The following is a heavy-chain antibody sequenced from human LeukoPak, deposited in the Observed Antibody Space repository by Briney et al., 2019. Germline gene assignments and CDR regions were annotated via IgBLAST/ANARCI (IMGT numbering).Heavy chain of an antibody. Sequence: PSETLSLTCTVSGGSISSSSYYWGWLRQPPGKGLEWIGSIYYSGSTYYNPSLKSRVTLSVDTSKNQFSLNLSSVTAADTAVYYCARDRDNSRWYSWFDPWGQGTLVTVSS. CDR1: GGSISSSSYY. J-gene: IGHJ5*02. CDR2: IYYSGST. V-gene: IGHV4-39*02. CDR3: ARDRDNSRWYSWFDP. D-gene: IGHD6-13*01.